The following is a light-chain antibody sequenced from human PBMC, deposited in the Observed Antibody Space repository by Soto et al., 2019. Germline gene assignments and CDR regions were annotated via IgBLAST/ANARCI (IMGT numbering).Light chain of an antibody. V-gene: IGKV1-27*01. Sequence: DIQMTQSPSSLSASVGDRVSITCRASQSIGSYLNWYQQKPGKAPNLLIYAASTLQSGVPSRFSGSGSGTDFTLTISSLQPEDVATYYCQKYNSAPPATFGQGTKVEIK. CDR1: QSIGSY. CDR2: AAS. CDR3: QKYNSAPPAT. J-gene: IGKJ1*01.